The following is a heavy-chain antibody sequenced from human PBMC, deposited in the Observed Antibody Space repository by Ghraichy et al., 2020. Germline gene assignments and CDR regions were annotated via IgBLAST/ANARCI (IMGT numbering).Heavy chain of an antibody. D-gene: IGHD3-16*02. CDR1: GFTFSSYW. CDR2: IKQDGSDT. V-gene: IGHV3-7*01. Sequence: GGSLRLSCAASGFTFSSYWMSWVRQAPGKGLEWVANIKQDGSDTFYVDSVKGRFTISRDNAKNSLYLQMNSLRAEDTAVYYWARDIANLGYWGQGTLVTVSS. CDR3: ARDIANLGY. J-gene: IGHJ4*02.